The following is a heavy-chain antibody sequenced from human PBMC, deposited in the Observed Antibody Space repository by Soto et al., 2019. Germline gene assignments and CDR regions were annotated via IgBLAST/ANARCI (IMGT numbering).Heavy chain of an antibody. CDR3: ARGLPERDYYSYYMDV. V-gene: IGHV1-18*01. CDR1: GYTFFDYG. J-gene: IGHJ6*03. Sequence: QVQLVQSGAEVKKPGASVKVSCKASGYTFFDYGVSWVRQAPGQGLEWMAWISVKNGDTNYAQKFQGRVTMTTDTATNTAHMEVRNLRSDDTAVYYCARGLPERDYYSYYMDVWGTGTTVTVSS. D-gene: IGHD2-15*01. CDR2: ISVKNGDT.